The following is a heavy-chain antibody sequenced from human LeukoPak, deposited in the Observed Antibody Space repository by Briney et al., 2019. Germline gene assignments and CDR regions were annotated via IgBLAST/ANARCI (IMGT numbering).Heavy chain of an antibody. CDR2: IRPDGTTT. V-gene: IGHV3-74*03. J-gene: IGHJ4*02. CDR1: GFTFSTYW. Sequence: GGSLRLSCAASGFTFSTYWMHWVRQAPGKGLVWVARIRPDGTTTAYADSVKGRFTISRDNAKNTLFLQMNSLSAEDTAVYYCARDLDWILFDYWGQGTLVTVSS. D-gene: IGHD3-9*01. CDR3: ARDLDWILFDY.